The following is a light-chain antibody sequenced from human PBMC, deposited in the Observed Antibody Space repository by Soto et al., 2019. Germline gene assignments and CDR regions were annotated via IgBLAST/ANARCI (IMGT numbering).Light chain of an antibody. J-gene: IGKJ4*01. Sequence: EIVLTQSPGTLSLSPGERATLSCRASQSVSSSSLAWYQQKPGQAPRLLIYDTSSRATGIPDRFSGSGSGTDFTLTISRLEPEDFAVYYCQQYVSSPLTFGGGTKVDNK. CDR3: QQYVSSPLT. CDR2: DTS. V-gene: IGKV3-20*01. CDR1: QSVSSSS.